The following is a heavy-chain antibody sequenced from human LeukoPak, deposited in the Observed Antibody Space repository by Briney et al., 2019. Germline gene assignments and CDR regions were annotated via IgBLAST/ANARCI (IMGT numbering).Heavy chain of an antibody. D-gene: IGHD4-11*01. V-gene: IGHV3-74*01. Sequence: GGSLRLSCAASGFTFSSYWMHWVRQAPGKGLVRVSRINTDGSTTTYADSVKGRFTISRDNAKNTLYLQMGSLRAEDTAMYYCASSPSYSDSYWGQGTLVTVSS. J-gene: IGHJ4*02. CDR2: INTDGSTT. CDR1: GFTFSSYW. CDR3: ASSPSYSDSY.